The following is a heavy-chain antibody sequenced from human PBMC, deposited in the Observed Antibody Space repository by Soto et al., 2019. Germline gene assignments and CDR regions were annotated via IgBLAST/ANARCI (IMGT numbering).Heavy chain of an antibody. CDR1: GGSISSGGDY. Sequence: QVQLQESGPGLVKPSQTLSLTCTVSGGSISSGGDYWSWIRQHPGKGLEWIGYIYYSGSTYYNPSRTSRVSILVDTSKNQFSLKLSSVTAADTAVYYCARTSFDRSGTAADPWGQGTLVTVSS. D-gene: IGHD3-22*01. CDR2: IYYSGST. J-gene: IGHJ5*02. V-gene: IGHV4-31*03. CDR3: ARTSFDRSGTAADP.